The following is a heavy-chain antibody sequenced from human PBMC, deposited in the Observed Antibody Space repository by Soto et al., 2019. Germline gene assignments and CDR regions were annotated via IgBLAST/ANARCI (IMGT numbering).Heavy chain of an antibody. CDR1: GYTFTSYG. J-gene: IGHJ4*02. V-gene: IGHV1-18*01. D-gene: IGHD3-10*01. Sequence: QVQLVQSGAEVKKPGASVKVSCKASGYTFTSYGISWVRQAPGQGLEWMGWISAYNGNTNYAQKLQGRVTMTTDTAKSTAYMERRGLRSDDTAVYYCARDKGDGSGSYYGYWGQGTLVTVSS. CDR2: ISAYNGNT. CDR3: ARDKGDGSGSYYGY.